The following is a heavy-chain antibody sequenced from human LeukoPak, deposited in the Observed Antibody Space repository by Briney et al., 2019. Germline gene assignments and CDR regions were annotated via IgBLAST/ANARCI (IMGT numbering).Heavy chain of an antibody. Sequence: GGSLRLSCAASGFTFSSYAMSWVRQAPGKGLEWVSAISGSGGSTYYADSVKGRFTISRDNSKTTLFLRMNSLRAEDTAVYYCAKDLHDYGNYVGWFDSWGQGTLVTVSS. D-gene: IGHD4-11*01. J-gene: IGHJ5*01. CDR2: ISGSGGST. CDR3: AKDLHDYGNYVGWFDS. CDR1: GFTFSSYA. V-gene: IGHV3-23*01.